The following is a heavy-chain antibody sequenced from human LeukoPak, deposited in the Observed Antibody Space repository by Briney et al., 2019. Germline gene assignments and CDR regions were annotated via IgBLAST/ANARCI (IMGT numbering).Heavy chain of an antibody. V-gene: IGHV3-48*01. J-gene: IGHJ6*03. CDR2: ISASRGIT. CDR1: GFNYSSYT. Sequence: GGSLRLSCAASGFNYSSYTMNWVRQAPGMGLEWLSYISASRGITYYADSMKGRFTISRDNAKNSLYLQTNSLRAEDTAVYYCVRGSLASGVVVYYYYYLDVWGKGTTVTVSS. D-gene: IGHD3-3*01. CDR3: VRGSLASGVVVYYYYYLDV.